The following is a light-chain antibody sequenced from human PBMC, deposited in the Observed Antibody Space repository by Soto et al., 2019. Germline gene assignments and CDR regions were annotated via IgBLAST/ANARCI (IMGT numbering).Light chain of an antibody. CDR2: AAS. CDR3: QQANNFPRT. CDR1: HHISNW. V-gene: IGKV1-12*01. Sequence: DIQMTQSPSSVSASVGDRVTITCRASHHISNWLAWYQQKPGRTPKLLISAASNLESGVPSRFSGSGSGTDFSLTITSLQPEDFAIYYCQQANNFPRTFGQGTSVEIK. J-gene: IGKJ1*01.